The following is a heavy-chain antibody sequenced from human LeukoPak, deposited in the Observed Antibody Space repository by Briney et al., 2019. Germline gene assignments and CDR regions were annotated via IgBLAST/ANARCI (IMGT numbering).Heavy chain of an antibody. Sequence: SETLSLTCTVSGGSISSYYWSWIRQPPGKGLEWIGYIYYSGSTNYNPSLKSRVTISVDTSKNQFSLKLSSVTAADTAVYYCARQLNSWTTVTIFDYWGQGTLVTVSS. V-gene: IGHV4-59*01. CDR3: ARQLNSWTTVTIFDY. CDR2: IYYSGST. CDR1: GGSISSYY. D-gene: IGHD4-17*01. J-gene: IGHJ4*02.